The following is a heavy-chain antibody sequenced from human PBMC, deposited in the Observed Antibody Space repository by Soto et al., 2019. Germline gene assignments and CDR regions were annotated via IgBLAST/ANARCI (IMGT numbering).Heavy chain of an antibody. V-gene: IGHV3-23*01. D-gene: IGHD3-10*01. CDR1: EMAFGANA. CDR2: IGSRGGST. J-gene: IGHJ4*01. Sequence: PGWRVRNSGSAGEMAFGANAMSWVLHAPGEGLEWVSTIGSRGGSTYCADTVKGRFTISRDRSKNTLYLQMNSLRAEDTAVYYCVYYNGGYPADIYYRAQRTPVTVS. CDR3: VYYNGGYPADIYY.